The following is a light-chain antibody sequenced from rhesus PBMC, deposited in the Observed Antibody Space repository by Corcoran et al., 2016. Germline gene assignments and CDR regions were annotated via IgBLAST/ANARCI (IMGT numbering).Light chain of an antibody. CDR1: SSDIGCYKY. CDR3: YSYAGRNTYI. J-gene: IGLJ1*01. CDR2: EVS. Sequence: QAALTQPRSVSGSPGQSVTISCTGTSSDIGCYKYVSWYQQHPDTAPKLMIYEVSKRPSGVPDRFAGSKSGNTASLTISALQAEDEAYYYCYSYAGRNTYIFGSGTRLSVL. V-gene: IGLV2-32*02.